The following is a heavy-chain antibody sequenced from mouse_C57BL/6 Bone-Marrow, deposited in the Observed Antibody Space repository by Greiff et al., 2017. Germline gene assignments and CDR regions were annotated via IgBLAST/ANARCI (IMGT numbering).Heavy chain of an antibody. Sequence: QVQLQQPGAELVRPGSSVKLSCKASGYTFTSYWMDWVKQRPGQGLEWIGNIYPSDSETHYNQKFKDKATFTVDKSSSTAYMQLSSLTSEDSAVYYCARRGFYYFDYWGQGTTLTVSS. CDR3: ARRGFYYFDY. CDR1: GYTFTSYW. CDR2: IYPSDSET. J-gene: IGHJ2*01. V-gene: IGHV1-61*01.